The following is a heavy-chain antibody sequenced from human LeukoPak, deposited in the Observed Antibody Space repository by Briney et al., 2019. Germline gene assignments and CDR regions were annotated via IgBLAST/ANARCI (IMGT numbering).Heavy chain of an antibody. CDR2: SYYSGST. CDR1: GGSISSYY. D-gene: IGHD6-13*01. Sequence: SETLSLTCSVSGGSISSYYWSWIRQTPGKELEWIGDSYYSGSTNYNPSLKSRVTISVDTSKNQFSLKLSSVTAADTAAYYCARHTDIAALSSLNYWGQGTLVTVSS. J-gene: IGHJ4*02. CDR3: ARHTDIAALSSLNY. V-gene: IGHV4-59*08.